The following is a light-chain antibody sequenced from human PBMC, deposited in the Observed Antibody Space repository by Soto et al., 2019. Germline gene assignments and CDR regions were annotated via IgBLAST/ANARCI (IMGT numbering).Light chain of an antibody. CDR3: HQYYISPYT. J-gene: IGKJ2*01. CDR1: QSVLYSSNIKNY. Sequence: DIVMSQSPDSLTVSLGERATINCKSSQSVLYSSNIKNYLAWYQQKPGQPPKLLIYWASTRQSGVPDRFSGSGSGTDFTLTISSLQAEDVTVYYCHQYYISPYTFGQGTKLDIK. V-gene: IGKV4-1*01. CDR2: WAS.